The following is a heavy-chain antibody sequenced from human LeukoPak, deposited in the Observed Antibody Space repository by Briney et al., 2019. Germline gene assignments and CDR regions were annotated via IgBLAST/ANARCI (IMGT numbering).Heavy chain of an antibody. CDR2: IYYSGST. D-gene: IGHD6-13*01. CDR1: GGSISSYY. J-gene: IGHJ4*02. CDR3: ARAWGGEQQHENHYFDY. V-gene: IGHV4-59*01. Sequence: SETLSLTCTVSGGSISSYYWSWIRQPPGKGLEWIGYIYYSGSTNYNPSLKSRVTISVDTSKNQFSLKLSSVTAEDTAVYYCARAWGGEQQHENHYFDYWGQGTLVTVSS.